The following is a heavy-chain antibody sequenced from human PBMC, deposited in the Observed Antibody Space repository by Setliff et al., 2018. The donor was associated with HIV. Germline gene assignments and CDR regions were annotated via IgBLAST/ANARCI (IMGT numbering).Heavy chain of an antibody. CDR1: GGSFSGYY. Sequence: LSETLSLTCAVYGGSFSGYYWSWIRQPPGKGLEWIGEINHSGSTNYNPSLKSRVTISVDTSKKQFSLKLSSVTAADTAVYYCARRPYYFDYWGQGTLVTVSS. CDR2: INHSGST. J-gene: IGHJ4*02. V-gene: IGHV4-34*01. CDR3: ARRPYYFDY.